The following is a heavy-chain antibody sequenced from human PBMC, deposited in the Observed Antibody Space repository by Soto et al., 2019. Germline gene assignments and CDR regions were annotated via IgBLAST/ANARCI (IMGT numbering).Heavy chain of an antibody. CDR2: IDWDDDK. J-gene: IGHJ3*02. Sequence: QITLKESGPTLVKPTQTLTLTCTFSGFSLSTSGVGVGWIRQPPGKALEWLALIDWDDDKRYSPSLKSRLTITKDTYQNQVVLTMTNMDPVYTATYYRAHRVRPFGRDGDHDAFDIWGQGTMVTVSS. CDR1: GFSLSTSGVG. D-gene: IGHD3-16*01. CDR3: AHRVRPFGRDGDHDAFDI. V-gene: IGHV2-5*02.